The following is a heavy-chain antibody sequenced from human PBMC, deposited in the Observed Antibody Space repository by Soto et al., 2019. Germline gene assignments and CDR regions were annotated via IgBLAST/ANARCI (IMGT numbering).Heavy chain of an antibody. CDR2: INVDGTET. CDR3: ARDKEVLLTNYGMAV. CDR1: RFTSGSYW. Sequence: GGSLRLSCTRPRFTSGSYWMHWVPHAPGKGLVWVSDINVDGTETWYADSVKGRFTISRDNDKKTLYLHMTGLRVDDTGVYYCARDKEVLLTNYGMAVWGRGTTVTVSS. V-gene: IGHV3-74*01. J-gene: IGHJ6*02.